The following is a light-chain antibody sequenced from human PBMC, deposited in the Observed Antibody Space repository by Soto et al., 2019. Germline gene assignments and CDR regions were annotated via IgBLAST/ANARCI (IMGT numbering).Light chain of an antibody. CDR1: QSVSSSY. J-gene: IGKJ3*01. CDR2: GVS. V-gene: IGKV3-20*01. CDR3: QQFCRSPPIST. Sequence: EIVLTQSPGTLSLSPGERATLSCRASQSVSSSYLVWYQQKPGKALRLLIYGVSSRATGIPDRFSGSGSVTDFTLTIRRLEPEDFAVYYCQQFCRSPPISTFGPGTKVDIK.